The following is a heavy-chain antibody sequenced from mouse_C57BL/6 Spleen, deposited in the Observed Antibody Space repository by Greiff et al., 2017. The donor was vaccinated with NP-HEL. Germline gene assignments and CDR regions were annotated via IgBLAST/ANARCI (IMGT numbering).Heavy chain of an antibody. CDR1: GYSFTGYF. V-gene: IGHV1-20*01. Sequence: VQLQQSGPELVKPGDSVKISCKASGYSFTGYFMNWVMQSHGKSLEWIGRINPYNGDTFYNQKFKGKATLTVDKSSSTAHMELRSLTSEDSAVYYCARSKVTTVVANYAMDYWGQGTSVTVSS. D-gene: IGHD1-1*01. CDR2: INPYNGDT. CDR3: ARSKVTTVVANYAMDY. J-gene: IGHJ4*01.